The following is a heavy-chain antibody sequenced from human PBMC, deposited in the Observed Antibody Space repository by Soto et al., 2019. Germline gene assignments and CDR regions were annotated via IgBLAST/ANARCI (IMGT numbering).Heavy chain of an antibody. V-gene: IGHV1-8*01. CDR3: ARLRGSWFDP. Sequence: ASVKVSCKASGYTFTSYRMHWVRQATGQGLEWMGGMNPNSGDTGYAQKFQGRVTMTRNTSISTAYMELSSLRSEDTAVYYCARLRGSWFDPWGQGTLVTVSS. CDR1: GYTFTSYR. J-gene: IGHJ5*02. CDR2: MNPNSGDT.